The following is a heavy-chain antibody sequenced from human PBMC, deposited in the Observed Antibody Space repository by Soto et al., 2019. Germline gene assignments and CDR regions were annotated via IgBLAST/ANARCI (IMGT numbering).Heavy chain of an antibody. CDR2: ISGSGFKK. CDR3: AKNQGVELVPLATVDWFDP. J-gene: IGHJ5*02. CDR1: GFIFENFG. Sequence: GGSLRLSCAATGFIFENFGMSWVRQAPGKGLEWISSISGSGFKKYYADSVKGRFTISRDNSKSTVYLELNNLSAEDTAVYHCAKNQGVELVPLATVDWFDPWGQGSVVTVSS. D-gene: IGHD1-26*01. V-gene: IGHV3-23*01.